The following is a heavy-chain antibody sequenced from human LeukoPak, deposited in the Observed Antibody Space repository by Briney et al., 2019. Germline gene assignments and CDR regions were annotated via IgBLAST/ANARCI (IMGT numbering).Heavy chain of an antibody. CDR3: ARGLAVEMATMNYYYYMGV. CDR2: ISAYNGNT. V-gene: IGHV1-18*01. Sequence: ASVKVSCKASGYTFTSYGISWVRQAPGQGLEWMGWISAYNGNTNYAQKLQGRVTMTTDTSTSTAYMELRSLRSDDTAVYYCARGLAVEMATMNYYYYMGVWGKGTTVTVSS. D-gene: IGHD5-24*01. J-gene: IGHJ6*03. CDR1: GYTFTSYG.